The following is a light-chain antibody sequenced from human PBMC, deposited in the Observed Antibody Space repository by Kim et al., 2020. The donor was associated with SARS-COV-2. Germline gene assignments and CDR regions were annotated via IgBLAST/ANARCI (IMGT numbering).Light chain of an antibody. V-gene: IGLV2-14*01. CDR2: DVS. Sequence: QSVLTQPASVSGSPGQSITISCTGTSSDVGGYNYVSWYQQHPGKAPKLMIYDVSKRPSGVSNRFSGSKSGNTASLTISGLQAKDEADYYCSSYTSSSYTSSSTWVFGGGTQLTVL. J-gene: IGLJ3*02. CDR3: SSYTSSSYTSSSTWV. CDR1: SSDVGGYNY.